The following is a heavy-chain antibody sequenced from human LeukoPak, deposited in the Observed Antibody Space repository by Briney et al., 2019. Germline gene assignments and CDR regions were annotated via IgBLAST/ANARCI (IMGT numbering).Heavy chain of an antibody. CDR2: IYYSGST. Sequence: SETLTLTCTVAGGSISSSSYYWGWIRQPPGKGLEWIGSIYYSGSTYYNPSLKSRVTISVDTSKNQFSLKLSSVTAADPAVYYCARRDWDSSPFDYWGQGTLVTVSS. CDR1: GGSISSSSYY. V-gene: IGHV4-39*01. CDR3: ARRDWDSSPFDY. D-gene: IGHD6-6*01. J-gene: IGHJ4*02.